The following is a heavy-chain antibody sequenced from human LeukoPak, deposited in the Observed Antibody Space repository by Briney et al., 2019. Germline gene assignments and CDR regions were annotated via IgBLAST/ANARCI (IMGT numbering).Heavy chain of an antibody. D-gene: IGHD3-10*01. CDR3: AGDLYLGR. CDR2: IYSGDKT. Sequence: PGGSLRLSCAASGFSVSSSYMSWVRQAPGKGLEWASVIYSGDKTYYADSVKGRFTISRDNSKNTLYLQMSSLRKEDTAMYYCAGDLYLGRWGQGTLVTVSS. J-gene: IGHJ4*02. CDR1: GFSVSSSY. V-gene: IGHV3-53*01.